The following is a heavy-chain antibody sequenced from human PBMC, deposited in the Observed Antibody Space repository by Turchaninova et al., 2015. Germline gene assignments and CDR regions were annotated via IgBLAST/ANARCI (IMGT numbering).Heavy chain of an antibody. CDR2: INHSGRT. V-gene: IGHV4-34*01. CDR1: GGSFSGYY. CDR3: ARDGGAVGAFDY. D-gene: IGHD1-26*01. Sequence: QVQLQQWGAGLLRPSETLSLTCAVYGGSFSGYYWSWIRQPPGKGLEWIGEINHSGRTNYKPSLKSRVTMSVDTSKNQLSRKLSSVTAADTALYYCARDGGAVGAFDYWGQGTLVTVSS. J-gene: IGHJ4*02.